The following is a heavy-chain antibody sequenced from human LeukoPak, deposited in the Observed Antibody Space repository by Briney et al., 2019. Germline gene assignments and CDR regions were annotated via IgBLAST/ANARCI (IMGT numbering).Heavy chain of an antibody. V-gene: IGHV3-23*01. CDR3: AKSDPMTTVTTGFDY. J-gene: IGHJ4*02. CDR1: GFTFSSYA. Sequence: GGSLRLSCAASGFTFSSYAMSWVRQAPGKGLEWVSAISGSGGSTYYADSVKGRFTISRDNAKNSLYLQMNSLRAEDTALYYCAKSDPMTTVTTGFDYWGQGTLVTVSS. CDR2: ISGSGGST. D-gene: IGHD4-17*01.